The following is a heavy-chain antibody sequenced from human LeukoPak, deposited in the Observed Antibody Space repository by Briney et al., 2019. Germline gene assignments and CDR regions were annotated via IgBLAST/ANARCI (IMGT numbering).Heavy chain of an antibody. CDR2: ISWNSGSI. D-gene: IGHD2-2*01. CDR1: GFTFDDYA. Sequence: PGGSLRLSCAASGFTFDDYAMHWVRQAPGKGLEWVSGISWNSGSIGYADSVKGRFTISRDNAKNSLYLQMNSLRAEDTALYYCAKDIHGGYCSSTSCYSESYFQHWGQGTLVTVSS. CDR3: AKDIHGGYCSSTSCYSESYFQH. J-gene: IGHJ1*01. V-gene: IGHV3-9*01.